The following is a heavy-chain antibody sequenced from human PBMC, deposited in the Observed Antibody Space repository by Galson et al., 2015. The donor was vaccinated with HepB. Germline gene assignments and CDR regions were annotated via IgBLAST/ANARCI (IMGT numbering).Heavy chain of an antibody. D-gene: IGHD3-10*01. V-gene: IGHV4-4*02. CDR1: GDSISSRNW. J-gene: IGHJ6*02. CDR3: ARSYIIEKLDVDYYYYYGMDV. Sequence: SETLSLTCAVSGDSISSRNWWSWVRQPPGRGLEWIGEIYHTGSPNYNPSLSSRLTISVDKSKNQFSLKLTSVTAADTAVYYCARSYIIEKLDVDYYYYYGMDVWGPGTTVTVSS. CDR2: IYHTGSP.